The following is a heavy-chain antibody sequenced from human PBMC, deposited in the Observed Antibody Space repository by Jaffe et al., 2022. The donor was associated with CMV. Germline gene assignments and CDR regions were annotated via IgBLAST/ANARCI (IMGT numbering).Heavy chain of an antibody. V-gene: IGHV4-39*01. CDR3: ARHRRSYDILNSYPQYYFDY. CDR1: DYSISSSSNY. Sequence: QLQLQESGPGPVKPSETLSLKCIVSDYSISSSSNYWGWIRQPPGKGLEWIGSIFYSGTTYYNPSLKSRVTISADTSKNQFSLKLSSVTAADTAVYYCARHRRSYDILNSYPQYYFDYWGQGTLVTVSS. CDR2: IFYSGTT. J-gene: IGHJ4*02. D-gene: IGHD3-9*01.